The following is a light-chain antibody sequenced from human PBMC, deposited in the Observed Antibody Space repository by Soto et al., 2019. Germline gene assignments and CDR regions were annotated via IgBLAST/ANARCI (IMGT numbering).Light chain of an antibody. J-gene: IGLJ1*01. CDR3: CSYAGSYIYV. Sequence: QSALTQPRSVSGSPGQSVTISCTGTSSDVGGYNYVSWYQHHPDKAPKAMIYDVTKRPSGVPDRFSGSKSGNTASLTISGLQAEDEADYYCCSYAGSYIYVFGTGTKLTVL. CDR2: DVT. CDR1: SSDVGGYNY. V-gene: IGLV2-11*01.